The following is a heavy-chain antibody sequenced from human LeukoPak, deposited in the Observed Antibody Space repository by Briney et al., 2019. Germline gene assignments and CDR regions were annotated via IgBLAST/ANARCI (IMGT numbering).Heavy chain of an antibody. CDR2: ISGSGDRT. V-gene: IGHV3-23*01. Sequence: GGSLRLSCAASGFSFSSFSSFVMSWVRQAPGKGLEVVSAISGSGDRTYYADSVKGRCTMSRDNSKNTLHLQMNSLRAEDTAVYYCARSQRWLQSGAFDIWGQGTMVTVSS. CDR3: ARSQRWLQSGAFDI. J-gene: IGHJ3*02. D-gene: IGHD5-24*01. CDR1: GFSFSSFSSFV.